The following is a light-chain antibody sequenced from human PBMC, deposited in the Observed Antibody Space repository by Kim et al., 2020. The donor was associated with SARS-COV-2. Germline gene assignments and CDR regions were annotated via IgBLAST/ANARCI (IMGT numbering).Light chain of an antibody. CDR1: QSVSSSF. CDR2: GAT. CDR3: QQYGSSPLT. V-gene: IGKV3-20*01. J-gene: IGKJ4*01. Sequence: SPGDRAPLSCRASQSVSSSFLAWYQQRPGLAPRLLISGATTRASGIPDRFSGSGSGTVFTLTISRLEPEDFAVYYCQQYGSSPLTFGGGTKVDIK.